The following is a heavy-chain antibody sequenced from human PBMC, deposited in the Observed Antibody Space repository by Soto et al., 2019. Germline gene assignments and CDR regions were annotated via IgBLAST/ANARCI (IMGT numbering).Heavy chain of an antibody. J-gene: IGHJ5*02. CDR3: ARGVADYDSSGYPRGDWFDP. V-gene: IGHV4-31*03. D-gene: IGHD3-22*01. Sequence: QVQLQESGPGLVKPSQTLSLTCTVSGGSISSGGYYWSWIRQHPGKGLEWIGYIYYSGSTYYNPCHKSRLPISVDTSKNHCSLKLSSVTAADTAVYYCARGVADYDSSGYPRGDWFDPWGQGTLVTLSS. CDR2: IYYSGST. CDR1: GGSISSGGYY.